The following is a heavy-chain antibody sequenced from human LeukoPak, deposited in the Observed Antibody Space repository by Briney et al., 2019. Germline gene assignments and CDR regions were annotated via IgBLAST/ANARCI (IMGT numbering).Heavy chain of an antibody. J-gene: IGHJ4*02. Sequence: GGSLRLSCAASGFTFSDYSMSWIRQAPGKGLEWVSAISGSGGVTYYADSVKGRFTISRDNSKNTLYLQLNGLRADDTAVYYCAKYDFDTSGYYCVNFDYWGQGTLVTVSS. CDR1: GFTFSDYS. D-gene: IGHD3-22*01. CDR2: ISGSGGVT. CDR3: AKYDFDTSGYYCVNFDY. V-gene: IGHV3-23*01.